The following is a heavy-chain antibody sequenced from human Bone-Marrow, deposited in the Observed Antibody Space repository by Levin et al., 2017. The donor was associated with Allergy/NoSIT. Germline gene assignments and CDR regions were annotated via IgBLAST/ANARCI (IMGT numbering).Heavy chain of an antibody. D-gene: IGHD6-13*01. CDR2: INSGGTNT. J-gene: IGHJ4*02. CDR1: GFTFSIHW. CDR3: AKVAAASPVDY. V-gene: IGHV3-74*01. Sequence: GGSLRLSCAASGFTFSIHWMHWVRQDPGKGLVWVSGINSGGTNTSYADFVKGRFTISRDNTKKTLYLQMNSLRVDDTAVYYCAKVAAASPVDYWGQGALVTVSS.